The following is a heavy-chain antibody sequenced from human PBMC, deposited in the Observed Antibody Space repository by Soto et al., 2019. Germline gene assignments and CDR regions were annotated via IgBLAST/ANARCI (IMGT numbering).Heavy chain of an antibody. CDR2: IYYSGSP. CDR1: GGSISSGGYY. Sequence: QVQLQESGPGLVKPSQTLSLTCTVSGGSISSGGYYWNWIRQHPGKGLEWIGYIYYSGSPYYNPSLKSRVTISGDTSKNQFSLKLRSVTAADTAVYYCARAGKYCSGGSCYLAWFEPWGQGTLVTVSS. V-gene: IGHV4-31*03. J-gene: IGHJ5*02. CDR3: ARAGKYCSGGSCYLAWFEP. D-gene: IGHD2-15*01.